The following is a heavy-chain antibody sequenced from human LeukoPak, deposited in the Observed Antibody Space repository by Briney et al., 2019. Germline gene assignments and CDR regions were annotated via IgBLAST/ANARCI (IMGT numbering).Heavy chain of an antibody. CDR2: IKHDGSDR. CDR1: GFSFSDFW. J-gene: IGHJ4*02. D-gene: IGHD4-17*01. CDR3: STYGY. V-gene: IGHV3-7*01. Sequence: GGSLRLSCEASGFSFSDFWMTWIRQAPGKGLEWVANIKHDGSDRNYVDSVKGRLTISRDNAKNSLYLQMDTLRVEDTGVYYCSTYGYWGQGTLVTVSS.